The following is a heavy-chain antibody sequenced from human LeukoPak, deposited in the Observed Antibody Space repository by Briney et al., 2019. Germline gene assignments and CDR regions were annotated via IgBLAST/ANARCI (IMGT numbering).Heavy chain of an antibody. V-gene: IGHV1-8*01. D-gene: IGHD1-20*01. CDR3: ARGYNWNDGAVPTHLHDY. CDR2: MNPNSGNT. Sequence: GASVKVSCKASGYTFTSYDINWVRQATGQGLEWMGWMNPNSGNTGYAQKFQGRVTMTRNTSISTAYMELSSLRSEDTAVYYCARGYNWNDGAVPTHLHDYWGQGTLVTVSS. CDR1: GYTFTSYD. J-gene: IGHJ4*02.